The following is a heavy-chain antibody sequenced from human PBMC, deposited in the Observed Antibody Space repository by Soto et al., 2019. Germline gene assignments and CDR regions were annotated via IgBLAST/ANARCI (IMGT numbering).Heavy chain of an antibody. J-gene: IGHJ4*02. D-gene: IGHD2-2*01. CDR1: GFTFSSYA. Sequence: GGSLRLSCAASGFTFSSYAMHWVRQAPGKGLEWVTFISSDGSNEYSADSVKGRFTMSRDNSKNTLSLQMNSLRPEDTAAYYCARSPRYCGDTSCPRAYFDYWGQGTLVTVSS. CDR3: ARSPRYCGDTSCPRAYFDY. V-gene: IGHV3-30-3*01. CDR2: ISSDGSNE.